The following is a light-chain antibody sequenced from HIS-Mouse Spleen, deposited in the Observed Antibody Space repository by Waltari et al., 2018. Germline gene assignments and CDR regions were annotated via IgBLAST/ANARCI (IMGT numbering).Light chain of an antibody. CDR1: ALPNKH. J-gene: IGLJ2*01. CDR3: YSTDSSGNHRV. V-gene: IGLV3-10*01. Sequence: SYELTQPPSVSVSPGQTARITCSGDALPNKHDYLYQQKSGQAPVLVIYEDSKRPSGIPERFSGSSSGTMATLTISGAQVEDEADYYCYSTDSSGNHRVFGGGTKLTVL. CDR2: EDS.